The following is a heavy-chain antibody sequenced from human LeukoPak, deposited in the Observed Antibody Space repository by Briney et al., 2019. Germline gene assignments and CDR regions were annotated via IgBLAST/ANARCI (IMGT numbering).Heavy chain of an antibody. CDR2: IIPILGIA. V-gene: IGHV1-69*04. Sequence: ASVKVSCKASGGTFSSYAMSWVRQAPGQGLEWMGRIIPILGIANYAQKFQGRVTITADKSTSTAYMELSSLRSEDTAVYYCARDRETYYYGSGSYRHWGQGTLVTVSS. CDR3: ARDRETYYYGSGSYRH. CDR1: GGTFSSYA. D-gene: IGHD3-10*01. J-gene: IGHJ4*02.